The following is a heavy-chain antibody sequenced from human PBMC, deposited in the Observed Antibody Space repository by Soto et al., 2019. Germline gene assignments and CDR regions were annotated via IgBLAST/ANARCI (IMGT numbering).Heavy chain of an antibody. CDR1: GLTFSSYG. D-gene: IGHD5-12*01. J-gene: IGHJ6*03. V-gene: IGHV3-30*18. Sequence: GGSLRLSCAASGLTFSSYGMHWVRQAPGKGLEWVAVISYDGSNKYYADSVKGRFTISRDNSKNTLYLQMNSLRAEDTAVYYCAKGGDIVATNYYYYYMDVWGKGTTVTVSS. CDR2: ISYDGSNK. CDR3: AKGGDIVATNYYYYYMDV.